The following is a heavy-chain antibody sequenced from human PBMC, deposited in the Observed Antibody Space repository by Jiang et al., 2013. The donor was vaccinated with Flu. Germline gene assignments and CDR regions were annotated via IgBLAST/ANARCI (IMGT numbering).Heavy chain of an antibody. CDR1: GYTFTSYA. CDR2: INAGNGNT. Sequence: QTGAEVKKPGASVKVSCKASGYTFTSYAMHWVRQAPGQRLEWMGWINAGNGNTKYSQKFQGRVTITRDTSASTAYMELSSLRSEDTAVYYCARDLGIAAAGNNWFDPWGQGTLVTVSS. V-gene: IGHV1-3*01. CDR3: ARDLGIAAAGNNWFDP. D-gene: IGHD6-13*01. J-gene: IGHJ5*02.